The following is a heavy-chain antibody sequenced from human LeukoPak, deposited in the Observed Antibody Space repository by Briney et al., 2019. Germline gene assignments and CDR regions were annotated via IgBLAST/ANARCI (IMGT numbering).Heavy chain of an antibody. CDR1: GGSFSGYY. V-gene: IGHV4-34*01. D-gene: IGHD3-22*01. J-gene: IGHJ6*02. CDR3: AKLDDSSGYYNYYYYGMDV. Sequence: SETLSLTCAVYGGSFSGYYWSWIRQPPGKGLEWIGEINHSGSTNHNPSLKSRVTISVDTSKNRFSLKLSSVTAADTAVYYCAKLDDSSGYYNYYYYGMDVWGQGTTVTVSS. CDR2: INHSGST.